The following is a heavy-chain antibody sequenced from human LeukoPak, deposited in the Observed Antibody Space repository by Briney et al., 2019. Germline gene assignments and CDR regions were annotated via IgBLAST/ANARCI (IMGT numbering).Heavy chain of an antibody. CDR2: ITSKAASYAT. CDR3: TRLPTLKTFDY. D-gene: IGHD4-17*01. Sequence: GGSLRLSCAASGFTFSDSPMHWVRQASGKGLEWVGRITSKAASYATAYAESVKGRFTISRDDSKNTAYLQMNSLQTEDTAVYYCTRLPTLKTFDYWGQGILVTVS. CDR1: GFTFSDSP. J-gene: IGHJ4*02. V-gene: IGHV3-73*01.